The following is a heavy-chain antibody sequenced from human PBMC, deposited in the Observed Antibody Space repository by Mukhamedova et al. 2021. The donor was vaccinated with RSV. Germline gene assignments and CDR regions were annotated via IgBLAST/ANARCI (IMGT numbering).Heavy chain of an antibody. D-gene: IGHD3-10*01. V-gene: IGHV3-7*01. Sequence: VRQAPGKGLEWVANIKQDGSEKYYVDSVKGRFTISRDNAKNSLYLQMNSLRAEDTAVYYCARAHGPYCSGSYYPDYWGQGILVTV. J-gene: IGHJ4*02. CDR2: IKQDGSEK. CDR3: ARAHGPYCSGSYYPDY.